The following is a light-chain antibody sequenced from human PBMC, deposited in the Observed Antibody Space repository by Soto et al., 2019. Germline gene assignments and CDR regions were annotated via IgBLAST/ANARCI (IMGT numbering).Light chain of an antibody. V-gene: IGLV4-69*01. J-gene: IGLJ3*02. Sequence: VLTQSPSASASLGASVKLTCTLSSGHSSYAIAWHQQQPEKGPRYLMKLNSDGSHSKGDGIPDRFSGSSSGAERYLTISSLQFEDEADYYCQTWGTAKGVFGGGTKLTVL. CDR2: LNSDGSH. CDR1: SGHSSYA. CDR3: QTWGTAKGV.